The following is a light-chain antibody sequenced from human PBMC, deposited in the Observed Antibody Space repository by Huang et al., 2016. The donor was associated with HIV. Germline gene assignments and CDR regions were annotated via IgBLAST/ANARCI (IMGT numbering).Light chain of an antibody. CDR1: QSIDGY. Sequence: IQMTQSPSSLSASVGDRVTIPCRASQSIDGYLNWYQQKPGKAPKLLISSASTLHTGVPPRFSGSGSGTDYTLIIDNLQPDDFATYFCQQSYSTLITFGQGSRLDTK. J-gene: IGKJ5*01. V-gene: IGKV1-39*01. CDR3: QQSYSTLIT. CDR2: SAS.